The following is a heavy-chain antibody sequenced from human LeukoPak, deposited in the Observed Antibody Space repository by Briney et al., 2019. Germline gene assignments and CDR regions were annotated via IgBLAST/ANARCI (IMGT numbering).Heavy chain of an antibody. CDR1: GFTVSSDY. CDR2: IYSGGST. J-gene: IGHJ4*02. V-gene: IGHV3-66*01. Sequence: GGSLRLSCAASGFTVSSDYMSWVRQAPGKVLEGVSVIYSGGSTYYADSVKGRFTISRDNSKNTLYLQMNSLRAEDTAVYYCASSNGMATISAFDYWGQGTLVTVSS. CDR3: ASSNGMATISAFDY. D-gene: IGHD5-24*01.